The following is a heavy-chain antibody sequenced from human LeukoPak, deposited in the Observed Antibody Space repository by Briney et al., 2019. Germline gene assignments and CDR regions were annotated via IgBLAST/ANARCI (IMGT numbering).Heavy chain of an antibody. J-gene: IGHJ4*02. CDR2: ISWNSGSI. CDR3: AKDQSEDVDTATTGFDY. Sequence: GRSLRLSCAASGFTFDDYAMHWVRQAPGKGLEWVSGISWNSGSIGYADSVKGRFTISRDNAKNSLYLQMNSLRAEDTALYYCAKDQSEDVDTATTGFDYWGQGTLVPVSS. D-gene: IGHD5-18*01. CDR1: GFTFDDYA. V-gene: IGHV3-9*01.